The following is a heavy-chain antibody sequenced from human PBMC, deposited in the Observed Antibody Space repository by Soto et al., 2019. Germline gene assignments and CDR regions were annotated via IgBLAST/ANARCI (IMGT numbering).Heavy chain of an antibody. V-gene: IGHV4-4*07. D-gene: IGHD1-1*01. CDR1: GASISGFY. Sequence: SETLSLTCTVSGASISGFYWSCIRKSAGKGLEWIGRIYATGTTDYNPSLKSRVMMSVDTSKKQFSLKLRSVTAADTAVYYCVRDGTKTLRDWFDPWGQGMSVTVSS. CDR2: IYATGTT. J-gene: IGHJ5*02. CDR3: VRDGTKTLRDWFDP.